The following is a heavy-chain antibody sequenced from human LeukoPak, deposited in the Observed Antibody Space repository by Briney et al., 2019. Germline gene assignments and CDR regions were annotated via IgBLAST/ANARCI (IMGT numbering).Heavy chain of an antibody. J-gene: IGHJ4*02. Sequence: PSETLSLTCTVSGGSISNYYRSWIRQPPGKGLEWIGYIYYSGSTNYNSSLKSRATISVDTSKNQFSLKLSSVTAADTAVYYCARVNYGGFDYWGQGTLVTVSS. CDR2: IYYSGST. V-gene: IGHV4-59*01. CDR1: GGSISNYY. CDR3: ARVNYGGFDY. D-gene: IGHD4-23*01.